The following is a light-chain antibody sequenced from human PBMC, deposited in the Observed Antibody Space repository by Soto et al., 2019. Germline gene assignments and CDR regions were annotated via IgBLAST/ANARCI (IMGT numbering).Light chain of an antibody. Sequence: QSVLTQPPSVSAAPGQMVTISCSGSSSSIGSNYASWYQQLPGTAPKLLIYENNKRPSGIPDRFSGSKSGTSATLGIAGLXTGDEADYYCGTWDSSLSVYVLGTGTRSPS. V-gene: IGLV1-51*01. J-gene: IGLJ1*01. CDR1: SSSIGSNY. CDR2: ENN. CDR3: GTWDSSLSVYV.